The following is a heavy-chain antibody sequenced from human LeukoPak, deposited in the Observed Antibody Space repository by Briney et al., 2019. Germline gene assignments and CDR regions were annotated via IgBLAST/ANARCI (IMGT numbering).Heavy chain of an antibody. CDR3: ARDLGPGVAVGLLAY. CDR2: ISSSSSYI. CDR1: GFTFSSYS. D-gene: IGHD2-15*01. J-gene: IGHJ4*02. V-gene: IGHV3-21*01. Sequence: PGGSLRLSCAASGFTFSSYSMNWVRQAPGKGLEWVSSISSSSSYIYYADSVKGRFTISRDNAKNSLYLQMNSLRAEDTAVYYCARDLGPGVAVGLLAYWGQGTLVTVSS.